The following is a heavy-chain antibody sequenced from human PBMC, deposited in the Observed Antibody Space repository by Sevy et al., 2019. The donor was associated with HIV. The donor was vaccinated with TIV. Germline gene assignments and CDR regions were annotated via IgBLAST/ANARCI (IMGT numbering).Heavy chain of an antibody. CDR1: GGSVSSGSYY. J-gene: IGHJ4*02. CDR2: IYYSGST. D-gene: IGHD2-15*01. V-gene: IGHV4-61*01. Sequence: SETLSLTCTVSGGSVSSGSYYWSWIRQPPGKGLEWIGYIYYSGSTNYNPSLKSRVTISVDTSKNQFSLKLSSVTAADTAVYYCARSPLVLYCRGGSCPYYFYYWGQGTLVTVSS. CDR3: ARSPLVLYCRGGSCPYYFYY.